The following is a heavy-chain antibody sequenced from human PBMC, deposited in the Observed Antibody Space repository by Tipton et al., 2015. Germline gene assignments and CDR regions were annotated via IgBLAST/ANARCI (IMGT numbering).Heavy chain of an antibody. CDR3: ARDYVYNWFDP. J-gene: IGHJ5*02. CDR2: TYYSGNT. V-gene: IGHV4-59*01. D-gene: IGHD3-10*02. CDR1: GGSISHYY. Sequence: TLSLTCTVSGGSISHYYWSWIRQPPGKGLEWLGHTYYSGNTNYNPSLKSRVTMSVDTSKNQFSLKLTSVTAADTAVYYCARDYVYNWFDPWGQGTLVTVSS.